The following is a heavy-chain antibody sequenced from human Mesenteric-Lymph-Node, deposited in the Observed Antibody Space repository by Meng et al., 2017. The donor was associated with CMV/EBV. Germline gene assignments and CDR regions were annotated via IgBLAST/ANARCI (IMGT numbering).Heavy chain of an antibody. CDR2: INPNSGGT. CDR1: GYTLTSYY. D-gene: IGHD3-10*01. CDR3: ARDRPGVRQGSFFDY. J-gene: IGHJ4*02. Sequence: ASVKVSCKASGYTLTSYYIHWVRQAPGQGLEWMGWINPNSGGTGYAQKFQGRSTMTRDTSIGTAYLELSSLRSDDTAVYYCARDRPGVRQGSFFDYWGRGALVTVSS. V-gene: IGHV1-2*02.